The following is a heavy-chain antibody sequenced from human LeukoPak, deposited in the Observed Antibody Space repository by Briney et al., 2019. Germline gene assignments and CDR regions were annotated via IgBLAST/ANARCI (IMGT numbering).Heavy chain of an antibody. D-gene: IGHD5-24*01. CDR2: IYYSGST. Sequence: PSETLSLTCTVSGGSISSSSYYWGWIRQPPGKGLEWIGRIYYSGSTYYNPSLKSRVTIYVDTSKNQFSLKLSSVTAADTAVYYCARPGMATITNWFDPWGQGTRVTVSS. V-gene: IGHV4-39*01. CDR1: GGSISSSSYY. CDR3: ARPGMATITNWFDP. J-gene: IGHJ5*02.